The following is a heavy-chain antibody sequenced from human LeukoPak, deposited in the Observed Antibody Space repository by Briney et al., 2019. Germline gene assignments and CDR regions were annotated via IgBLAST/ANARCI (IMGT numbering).Heavy chain of an antibody. Sequence: EASVTVSCKASGYTFTSYAMNWVRQAPGQGLEWMGWINTNTGNPTYAQGFTGRFVFSLDTSVSTAYLQISSLRAEDTAVYYCARDQWLQSDYYMDVWGKGTTVTVSS. J-gene: IGHJ6*03. V-gene: IGHV7-4-1*02. CDR1: GYTFTSYA. D-gene: IGHD5-18*01. CDR3: ARDQWLQSDYYMDV. CDR2: INTNTGNP.